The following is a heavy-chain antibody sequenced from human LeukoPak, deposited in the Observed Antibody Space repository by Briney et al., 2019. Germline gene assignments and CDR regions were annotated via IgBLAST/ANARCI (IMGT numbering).Heavy chain of an antibody. CDR3: ARGRVRDGSGSYLYYYYYMDV. Sequence: GGSLRLSCAASGFTFSSYAMHWVRQAPGKGLEWVAVISYDGSNKYYADSVKGRFTISRDNSKNTLYLQMNSLRAEDTAVYYCARGRVRDGSGSYLYYYYYMDVWGKGTTVTVSS. CDR1: GFTFSSYA. J-gene: IGHJ6*03. CDR2: ISYDGSNK. V-gene: IGHV3-30*04. D-gene: IGHD1-26*01.